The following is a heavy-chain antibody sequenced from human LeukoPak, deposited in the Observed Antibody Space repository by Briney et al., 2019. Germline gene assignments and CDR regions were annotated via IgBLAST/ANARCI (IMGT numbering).Heavy chain of an antibody. Sequence: GGSLRLSCVASGFTFSTYEMNWVRQAPGKGLEWVSYISSSGSTIYYADSVKGRFTISRDNAKNSLYLQMNSLRAEDTAVYYCARDSSYYGSGSFSDWGQGTLVTVSS. D-gene: IGHD3-10*01. V-gene: IGHV3-48*03. CDR2: ISSSGSTI. CDR1: GFTFSTYE. CDR3: ARDSSYYGSGSFSD. J-gene: IGHJ4*02.